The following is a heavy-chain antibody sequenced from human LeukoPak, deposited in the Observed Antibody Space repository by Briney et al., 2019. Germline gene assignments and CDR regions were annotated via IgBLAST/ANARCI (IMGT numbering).Heavy chain of an antibody. Sequence: PSETLSLTCTVSGGSISDYYWSWIRQPPGKGLEWIGYIYYNGRTKYNPSLKSRVTISVDTAKNQFSLNLSSVTAADTAVYYCARGRFYDSSGYRPYYSYYYMGVWGKGTTVTISS. D-gene: IGHD3-22*01. CDR3: ARGRFYDSSGYRPYYSYYYMGV. J-gene: IGHJ6*03. CDR1: GGSISDYY. CDR2: IYYNGRT. V-gene: IGHV4-59*01.